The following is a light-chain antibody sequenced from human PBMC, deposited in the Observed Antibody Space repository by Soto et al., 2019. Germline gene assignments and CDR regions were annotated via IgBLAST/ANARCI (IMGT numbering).Light chain of an antibody. CDR2: GAS. J-gene: IGKJ5*01. CDR1: RSVNTH. V-gene: IGKV3-15*01. Sequence: TQCRATLSGSPGERGTRSCRASRSVNTHVAWYQQKPGQAPRLLLYGASTRAPGIPVRFSGSGFGTEFTPAISSLQSERFAVYLCQQYKNWPVFGQGTRVEIK. CDR3: QQYKNWPV.